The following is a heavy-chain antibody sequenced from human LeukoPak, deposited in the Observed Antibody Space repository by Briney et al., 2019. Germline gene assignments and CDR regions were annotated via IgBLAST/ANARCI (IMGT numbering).Heavy chain of an antibody. CDR2: ISWNSGSI. V-gene: IGHV3-9*01. CDR3: AKALSTAYCGGDCYTPWGAFDI. D-gene: IGHD2-21*02. J-gene: IGHJ3*02. CDR1: GFTFDDYA. Sequence: GRSLRLSCAASGFTFDDYAMHWVRQAPGKGLEWVSGISWNSGSIGYADSVKGRFTISRDNAKNSLYLQMNSLRAEDTALYYCAKALSTAYCGGDCYTPWGAFDIWGQGTMVTVSS.